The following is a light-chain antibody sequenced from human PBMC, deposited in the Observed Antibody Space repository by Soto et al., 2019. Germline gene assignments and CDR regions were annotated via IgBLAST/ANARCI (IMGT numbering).Light chain of an antibody. CDR2: DNN. Sequence: QSVLTQPPSVSGAPGQRVTISCTGSSSNIEAGYDVHWYQQLPGTVPKLLIYDNNNRPSGVPDRFSGSKSGTSASLAITGLQAEDEADYYCQSFDVSLSGGDWVFGGGTKLTVL. J-gene: IGLJ3*02. V-gene: IGLV1-40*01. CDR1: SSNIEAGYD. CDR3: QSFDVSLSGGDWV.